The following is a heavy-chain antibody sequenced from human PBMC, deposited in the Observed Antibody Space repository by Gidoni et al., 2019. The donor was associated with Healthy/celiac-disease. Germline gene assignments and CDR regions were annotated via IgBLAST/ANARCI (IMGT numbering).Heavy chain of an antibody. CDR3: ARHTVWINSGYDPLNPDY. D-gene: IGHD5-12*01. J-gene: IGHJ4*02. CDR2: IYPGDSDT. CDR1: GYSFTSYW. Sequence: EVQLVQSGAEVKKPGESLKISCKGSGYSFTSYWIGWVRQMPGKGLEWMGIIYPGDSDTRYSPSFQGQVTISADKSISTAYLQWSSLKASDTAMYYCARHTVWINSGYDPLNPDYWGQGTLVTVSS. V-gene: IGHV5-51*01.